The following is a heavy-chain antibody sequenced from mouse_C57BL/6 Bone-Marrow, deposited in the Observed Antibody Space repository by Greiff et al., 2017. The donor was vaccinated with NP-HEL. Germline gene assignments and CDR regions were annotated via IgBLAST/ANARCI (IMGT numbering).Heavy chain of an antibody. Sequence: VQLQQSGAELARPGASVKLSCKASGYTFTSYGISWVKQRTGQGLEWIGEIYPRSGNTYYNEKFKGKATLTADKSSSPAYMELRSLTSEDSAVYFCARAGYLEDYAMDYWGQGTSVTVSS. CDR1: GYTFTSYG. J-gene: IGHJ4*01. CDR2: IYPRSGNT. V-gene: IGHV1-81*01. CDR3: ARAGYLEDYAMDY.